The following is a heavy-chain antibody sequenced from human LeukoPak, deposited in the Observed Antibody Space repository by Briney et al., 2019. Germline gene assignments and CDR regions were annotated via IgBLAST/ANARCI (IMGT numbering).Heavy chain of an antibody. CDR3: ARAYSSGLINY. CDR1: GGTFSSYA. D-gene: IGHD3-22*01. J-gene: IGHJ4*02. V-gene: IGHV1-69*04. CDR2: IIPIFGIA. Sequence: GASVKVSCKASGGTFSSYAISWVRQAPGQGLEWMGRIIPIFGIANYAQKFQGRVTITADKSTSTAYMELSSLRSEDTAVYYCARAYSSGLINYWGQETLVTVSS.